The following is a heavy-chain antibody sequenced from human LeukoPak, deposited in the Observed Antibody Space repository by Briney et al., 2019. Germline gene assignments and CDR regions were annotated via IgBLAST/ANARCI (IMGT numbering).Heavy chain of an antibody. CDR2: FDPEDGEA. V-gene: IGHV1-24*01. Sequence: ASVKVSCKVSGYTLTELSMHWVRQAPGKGLEWMGGFDPEDGEAIYAPKFQGRVTMTEDTSTDTAYMELSSLRSEDTAVYYCATDLLSSGDYWGQGTLVTVSS. D-gene: IGHD6-6*01. J-gene: IGHJ4*02. CDR3: ATDLLSSGDY. CDR1: GYTLTELS.